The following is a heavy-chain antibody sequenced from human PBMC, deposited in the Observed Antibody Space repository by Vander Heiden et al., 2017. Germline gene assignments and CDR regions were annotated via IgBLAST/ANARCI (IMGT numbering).Heavy chain of an antibody. Sequence: QVQLVEPGGGVVQPGRSLRPSCAASGFTFSSYAMHWVRQAQGKGLEWVAVISYDGSNKYYADSVKGRFTISRDNSKNTLYLQMNSLRAEDTAVYYCARGCGGSCYLLYYFDYWGQGTLVTVSS. D-gene: IGHD2-15*01. J-gene: IGHJ4*02. CDR2: ISYDGSNK. CDR3: ARGCGGSCYLLYYFDY. V-gene: IGHV3-30-3*01. CDR1: GFTFSSYA.